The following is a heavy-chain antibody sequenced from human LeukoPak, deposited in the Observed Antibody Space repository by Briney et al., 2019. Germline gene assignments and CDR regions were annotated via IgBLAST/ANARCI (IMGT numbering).Heavy chain of an antibody. J-gene: IGHJ4*02. V-gene: IGHV3-30*02. Sequence: PGGSLRLSCAASGFTFSSYGMHWVRQAPGKGLERVAFIRYDGSNKYYADSVKGRFTISRDNSKNTLYLQMNSLRAEDTAVYYCATHGSGSSLSPDYWGQGTLVTVSS. CDR2: IRYDGSNK. D-gene: IGHD3-10*01. CDR1: GFTFSSYG. CDR3: ATHGSGSSLSPDY.